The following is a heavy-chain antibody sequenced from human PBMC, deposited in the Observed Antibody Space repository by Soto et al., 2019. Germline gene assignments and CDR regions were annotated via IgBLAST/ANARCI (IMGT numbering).Heavy chain of an antibody. CDR2: ISGSGDST. CDR1: GFTFSSYA. J-gene: IGHJ6*02. V-gene: IGHV3-23*01. CDR3: AKGFGFGEHYGMDV. Sequence: GGSLRLSCAASGFTFSSYALTWVRQAPGKGLEWVSAISGSGDSTYYADSVKGRFTISRDNSNNTLNLQVNGLRAEDTAVYYSAKGFGFGEHYGMDVWGQGTTVTVSS. D-gene: IGHD3-10*01.